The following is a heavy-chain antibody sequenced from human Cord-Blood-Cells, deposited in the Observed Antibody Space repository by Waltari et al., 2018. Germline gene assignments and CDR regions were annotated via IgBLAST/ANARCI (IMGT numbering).Heavy chain of an antibody. D-gene: IGHD1-26*01. J-gene: IGHJ3*02. CDR3: ASPLGSGSYFAFDI. Sequence: QVQLVQSGAEVKKPGASVKVSCKASGYTFTSYAMHWVRQAPGQRLDWMGWVNAGNSNTKYSQKVQGRVTITRDTAASTADMELSSLRAEDTAVYYCASPLGSGSYFAFDIWGQGTMVTVSS. CDR2: VNAGNSNT. CDR1: GYTFTSYA. V-gene: IGHV1-3*01.